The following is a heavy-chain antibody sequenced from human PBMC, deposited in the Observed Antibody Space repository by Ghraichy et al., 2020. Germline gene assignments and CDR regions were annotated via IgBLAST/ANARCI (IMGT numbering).Heavy chain of an antibody. J-gene: IGHJ2*01. Sequence: GGSLRLSCAASGFTFSSYSMNWVRQAPGKGLEWVSYISSSSSTIYYADSVKGRFTISRDNAKNSLYLQMNSLRAEDTAVYYCARAASSSWYLWYFDLWGRGTLVTVSS. CDR1: GFTFSSYS. D-gene: IGHD6-13*01. V-gene: IGHV3-48*01. CDR2: ISSSSSTI. CDR3: ARAASSSWYLWYFDL.